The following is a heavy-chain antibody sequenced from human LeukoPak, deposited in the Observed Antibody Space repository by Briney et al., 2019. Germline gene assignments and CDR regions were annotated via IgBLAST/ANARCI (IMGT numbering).Heavy chain of an antibody. CDR3: ARDLEGG. Sequence: PSETLSLTCAVSGGSISSSTYSWSWIRQPPGKGLEWIGSIYHSGTTYYNPSLKSRVTISVDTSKNQFSLKLSSVTAADTAVYYCARDLEGGWGQGTLVTVSS. CDR1: GGSISSSTYS. J-gene: IGHJ4*02. CDR2: IYHSGTT. D-gene: IGHD3-16*01. V-gene: IGHV4-39*07.